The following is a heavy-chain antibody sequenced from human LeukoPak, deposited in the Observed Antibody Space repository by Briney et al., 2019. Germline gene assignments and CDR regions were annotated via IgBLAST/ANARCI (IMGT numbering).Heavy chain of an antibody. CDR2: ISYDGSNK. CDR1: GFTFSSYA. CDR3: ARDQESGQLLGLVSGSAQAFDI. V-gene: IGHV3-30*04. J-gene: IGHJ3*02. D-gene: IGHD1-7*01. Sequence: PGGSLRLSCAASGFTFSSYAMHWVRQAPGKGLEWVAVISYDGSNKYYADSVKGRFTISRDNSKNTLYLQMNSLRAEDTAVYYCARDQESGQLLGLVSGSAQAFDIWGQGTMVTVSS.